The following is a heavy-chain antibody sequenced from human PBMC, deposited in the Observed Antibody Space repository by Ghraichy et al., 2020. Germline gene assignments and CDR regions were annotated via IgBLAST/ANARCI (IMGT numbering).Heavy chain of an antibody. CDR3: ARVDCGGTSCYYNYYYKGMDV. J-gene: IGHJ6*02. CDR1: GFSLSSYS. CDR2: ISSNSDYI. D-gene: IGHD2-2*01. V-gene: IGHV3-21*06. Sequence: GGSLRLSCAASGFSLSSYSMMWVRQAPGKGLEWVASISSNSDYIYNADSVEGRCTISRDNAKNSLSLQMDRLRIDDTARYYCARVDCGGTSCYYNYYYKGMDVWGQGTTVTVSS.